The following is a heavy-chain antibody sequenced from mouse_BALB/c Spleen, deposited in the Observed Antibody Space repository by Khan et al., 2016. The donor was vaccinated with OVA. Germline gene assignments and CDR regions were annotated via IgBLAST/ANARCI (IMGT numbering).Heavy chain of an antibody. D-gene: IGHD3-1*01. CDR3: SRGGAARATWDDCDC. J-gene: IGHJ2*01. CDR2: TYPGGGYT. Sequence: QVQLKQSGAELVRPATSVKMSCKAAGYTFTNYWVGWVKQRPGHGLEWSGDTYPGGGYTNYNEKFKGKATLTADTSSSTAYMQLSGLTSEDSAIYYCSRGGAARATWDDCDCWGQGTTLTVSS. CDR1: GYTFTNYW. V-gene: IGHV1-63*02.